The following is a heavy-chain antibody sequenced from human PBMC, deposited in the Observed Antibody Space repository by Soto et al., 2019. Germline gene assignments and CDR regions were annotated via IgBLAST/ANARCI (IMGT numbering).Heavy chain of an antibody. D-gene: IGHD6-19*01. Sequence: GGALRLSCAASGFTFSSYWMSWVRQAPGKGLEWVANIKQDGSEKYYVDSVKGRFTISRDNAKNSLYLQMNSLRAEDTAVYYCARIEWLVPYYFDYWGQGTLVTVSS. J-gene: IGHJ4*02. CDR3: ARIEWLVPYYFDY. CDR1: GFTFSSYW. V-gene: IGHV3-7*05. CDR2: IKQDGSEK.